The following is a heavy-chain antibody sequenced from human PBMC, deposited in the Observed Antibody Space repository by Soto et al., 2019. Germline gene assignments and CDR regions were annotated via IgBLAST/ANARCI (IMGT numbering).Heavy chain of an antibody. CDR1: GFTFSSYS. D-gene: IGHD3-22*01. Sequence: PGGFLRLSCAASGFTFSSYSMNWVRQAPGKGLEWVSYISSSSSTIYYADSVKGRFTISRDNAKNSLYLQMNSLRAEDTAVYYCARGAYYYDSSGLSYWGQGTLVTVSS. J-gene: IGHJ4*02. CDR2: ISSSSSTI. CDR3: ARGAYYYDSSGLSY. V-gene: IGHV3-48*01.